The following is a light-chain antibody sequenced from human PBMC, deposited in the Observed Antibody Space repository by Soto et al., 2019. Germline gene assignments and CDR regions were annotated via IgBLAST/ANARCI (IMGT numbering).Light chain of an antibody. V-gene: IGLV2-14*01. CDR2: EGS. Sequence: QALLAQPASVSVSPVESITISCTGTSGDVGGYDFVSWYQQHAGRAPKLLIYEGSRRPSGVSNRFSGSKSGNTASLTISGLQAEDEADYYCSSYRGYYTRVFGTGTKVTVL. CDR3: SSYRGYYTRV. J-gene: IGLJ1*01. CDR1: SGDVGGYDF.